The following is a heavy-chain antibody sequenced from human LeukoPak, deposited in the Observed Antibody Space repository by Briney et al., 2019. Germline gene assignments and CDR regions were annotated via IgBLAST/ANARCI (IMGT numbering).Heavy chain of an antibody. Sequence: PGGSLRLSCAASGFTFSSYTMNWVRQAPGRGLEWVSSISSSSSYIYYADSVEGRFTISRDNAKNSLYPQMNSLRAEDTAVYYCARDRRLQPWEMATIPNAFDIWGQGTMVTVSS. CDR2: ISSSSSYI. D-gene: IGHD5-24*01. V-gene: IGHV3-21*01. CDR1: GFTFSSYT. J-gene: IGHJ3*02. CDR3: ARDRRLQPWEMATIPNAFDI.